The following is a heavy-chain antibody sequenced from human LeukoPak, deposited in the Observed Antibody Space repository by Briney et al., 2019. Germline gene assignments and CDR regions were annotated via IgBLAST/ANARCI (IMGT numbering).Heavy chain of an antibody. J-gene: IGHJ2*01. CDR1: GGSIRNYY. CDR3: ARVYYSSSYDYWYFDL. CDR2: IYYSGST. V-gene: IGHV4-59*01. Sequence: PSETLSLTCTVSGGSIRNYYWSWIRQPPGKGLEWIGYIYYSGSTNYNPSLKSRVIISVDTSKNQFSLKLSSVTAADTAVYYCARVYYSSSYDYWYFDLWGRGTLVTVSS. D-gene: IGHD6-13*01.